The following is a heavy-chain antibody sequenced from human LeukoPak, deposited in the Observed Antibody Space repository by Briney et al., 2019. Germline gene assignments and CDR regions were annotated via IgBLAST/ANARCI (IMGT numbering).Heavy chain of an antibody. CDR1: GGSFSGYY. CDR3: ARGGGPLDAFDI. CDR2: INYSGST. Sequence: SETLSLTCAVYGGSFSGYYWSWIRQPPGKGLEWIGEINYSGSTNYNPSLKSRVTISVDTSKDQFSLKLSSVTAADTAVYYCARGGGPLDAFDIWGQGTMVTVSS. V-gene: IGHV4-34*01. J-gene: IGHJ3*02.